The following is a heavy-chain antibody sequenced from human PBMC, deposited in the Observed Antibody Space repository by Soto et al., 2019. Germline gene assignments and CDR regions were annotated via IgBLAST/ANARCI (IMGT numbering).Heavy chain of an antibody. Sequence: GGSLRLSCAASGFTFDDYAMHWVRQAPGKGLEWVSLISWDGGSTYYADSVKGRFTISRDNSKNSLYLQMNSLRAEDTALYYCAKDNSSGWYTAFDIWGQGTMGTVS. CDR2: ISWDGGST. J-gene: IGHJ3*02. V-gene: IGHV3-43D*04. CDR3: AKDNSSGWYTAFDI. CDR1: GFTFDDYA. D-gene: IGHD6-19*01.